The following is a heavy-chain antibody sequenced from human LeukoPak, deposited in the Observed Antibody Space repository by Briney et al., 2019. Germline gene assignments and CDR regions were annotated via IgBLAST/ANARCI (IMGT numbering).Heavy chain of an antibody. CDR2: ISLRGLT. Sequence: SETLSLTCGVSGGSISGTNWWSWVRQPPGQGLEWIGEISLRGLTNYNPSLRSRLTMSLDESRNQVSLNLTSVTAADTAVYYCSRESGPFSPFGFWGQGTLVSVHS. CDR1: GGSISGTNW. J-gene: IGHJ4*02. CDR3: SRESGPFSPFGF. V-gene: IGHV4-4*02. D-gene: IGHD1-26*01.